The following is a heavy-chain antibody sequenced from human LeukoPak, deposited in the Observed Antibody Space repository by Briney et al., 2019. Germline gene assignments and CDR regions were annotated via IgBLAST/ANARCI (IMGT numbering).Heavy chain of an antibody. CDR3: ARDWEQRLVLGY. J-gene: IGHJ4*02. V-gene: IGHV3-33*01. Sequence: GGSLRLSCAASGFTFSSYRMHWVRQAPGKGLEWVAVIWYDGSNKYYADSVKGRFTISRDNSKNTLYLQMNSLRADDTAVYYCARDWEQRLVLGYWGQGTLVTVSS. D-gene: IGHD6-19*01. CDR2: IWYDGSNK. CDR1: GFTFSSYR.